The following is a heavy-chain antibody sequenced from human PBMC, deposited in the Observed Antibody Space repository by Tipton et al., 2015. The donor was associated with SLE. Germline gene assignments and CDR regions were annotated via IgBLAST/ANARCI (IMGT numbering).Heavy chain of an antibody. V-gene: IGHV3-7*01. Sequence: GSLRLSCAASGFTFSTSWMTWVRQAPGKGLEWVANINEDGNKKYYVDSVKGRFTISRDNAKNSLYLQMNSLRVEDTAVYYCARDIGRRESLWGQGTLVTVSS. CDR1: GFTFSTSW. CDR3: ARDIGRRESL. CDR2: INEDGNKK. D-gene: IGHD3-16*01. J-gene: IGHJ1*01.